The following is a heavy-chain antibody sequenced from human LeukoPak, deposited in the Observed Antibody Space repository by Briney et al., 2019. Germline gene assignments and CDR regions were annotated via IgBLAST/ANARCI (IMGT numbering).Heavy chain of an antibody. J-gene: IGHJ6*02. CDR2: ISYDGTNK. Sequence: PGESLRLSCAASGXTFSSYAVHWVRQAPGKGLEWVAVISYDGTNKYYADSVKGRFTISRDNSKNTLHLQMNSLRAEDTAVYYCAREVAVTGTENGAFNVWGQGTTVTVSS. V-gene: IGHV3-30-3*01. CDR1: GXTFSSYA. D-gene: IGHD6-19*01. CDR3: AREVAVTGTENGAFNV.